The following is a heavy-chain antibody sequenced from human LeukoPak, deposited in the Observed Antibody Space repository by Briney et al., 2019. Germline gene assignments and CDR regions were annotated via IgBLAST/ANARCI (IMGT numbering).Heavy chain of an antibody. J-gene: IGHJ4*02. V-gene: IGHV4-39*01. CDR2: IYYSKNT. Sequence: SSETLSLTCTVSGGSISSSSAYWGWIRQPPGKGLEWIGSIYYSKNTYYNPSLKSRVTISADTSKNQFSLTLGSVSATDTAVYYCVSPRGFSYGYFDYWGQGTLVPVSS. D-gene: IGHD5-18*01. CDR1: GGSISSSSAY. CDR3: VSPRGFSYGYFDY.